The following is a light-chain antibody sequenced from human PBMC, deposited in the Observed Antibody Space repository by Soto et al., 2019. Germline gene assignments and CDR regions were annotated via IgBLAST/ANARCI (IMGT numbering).Light chain of an antibody. CDR2: GAS. J-gene: IGKJ1*01. CDR1: QRGCSRC. Sequence: ETVLTQSPGTLSLFPGERVTLSCRTSQRGCSRCFAWYQQKPGQSPRLLIYGASTRATGIPDRFSGSGSGTDFTLTISRLEPEDFAVYYCQHYGTTPWTFGQGTPVAIK. V-gene: IGKV3-20*01. CDR3: QHYGTTPWT.